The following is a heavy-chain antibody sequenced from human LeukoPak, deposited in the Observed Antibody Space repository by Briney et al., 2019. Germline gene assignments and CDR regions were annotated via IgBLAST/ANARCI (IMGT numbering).Heavy chain of an antibody. V-gene: IGHV3-23*01. CDR2: ISNSGATT. D-gene: IGHD3-10*01. Sequence: GGSLRLSCAASGFTFRSYGMSWVRQAPGKGLEWVSTISNSGATTYYADSVKGRFTISRDNSKNTLYLQMNSLRAEDTAVYYRAKRDPASVKVRGGGMDVWGQGTKVTVSS. J-gene: IGHJ6*02. CDR3: AKRDPASVKVRGGGMDV. CDR1: GFTFRSYG.